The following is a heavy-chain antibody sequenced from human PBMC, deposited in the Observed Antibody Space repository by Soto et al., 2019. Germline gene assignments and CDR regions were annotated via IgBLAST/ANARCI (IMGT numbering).Heavy chain of an antibody. CDR1: GGSISSGGYS. V-gene: IGHV4-30-2*01. CDR3: ARGGDCSGGSCYSNWFDP. Sequence: QLQLQESGSGLVKPSQTLSLTCAVSGGSISSGGYSWSWIRQPPGKGLEWIGYIYHSGSTYYNPSLKSRVTISVDRSKNQFSLMLSSVTAADTAVYYCARGGDCSGGSCYSNWFDPWGQGTLVTVSS. J-gene: IGHJ5*02. D-gene: IGHD2-15*01. CDR2: IYHSGST.